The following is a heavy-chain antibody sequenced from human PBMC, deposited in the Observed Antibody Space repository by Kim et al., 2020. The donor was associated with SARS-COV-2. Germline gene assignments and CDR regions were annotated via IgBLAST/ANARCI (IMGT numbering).Heavy chain of an antibody. D-gene: IGHD3-3*01. Sequence: GGSLRLSCAASGFTFDDYAMHWVRQAPGKGLEWVSGISWDSGSIDYADSVKGRFTISRDNAKNSLYLQMNSLRAEDTALYYCAKSGPIHKGDYDIWSGPTNQQYYFDDWGQGTTVTVSS. J-gene: IGHJ4*02. CDR2: ISWDSGSI. CDR1: GFTFDDYA. V-gene: IGHV3-9*01. CDR3: AKSGPIHKGDYDIWSGPTNQQYYFDD.